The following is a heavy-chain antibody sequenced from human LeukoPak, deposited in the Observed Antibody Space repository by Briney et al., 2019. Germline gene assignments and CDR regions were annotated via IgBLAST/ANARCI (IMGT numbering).Heavy chain of an antibody. J-gene: IGHJ4*02. D-gene: IGHD3-22*01. CDR2: ISGSSSTI. CDR3: ASYDSSGYHPFDY. Sequence: GGSLRLSCAASGSTFSSYTMNWVRQAPGKGLEWVSYISGSSSTIYYADSVKGRFTISRDNAKNSLYLQMNSLRAEDTAVYYCASYDSSGYHPFDYWGQGTLVTVSS. V-gene: IGHV3-48*04. CDR1: GSTFSSYT.